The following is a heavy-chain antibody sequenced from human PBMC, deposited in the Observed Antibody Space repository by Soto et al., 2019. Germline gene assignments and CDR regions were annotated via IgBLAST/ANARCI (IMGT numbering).Heavy chain of an antibody. CDR3: ARDSGSSGVAAAARWDS. J-gene: IGHJ4*02. Sequence: QVQLVESGGGVVQPGRSLRLSCAASGFTFSSYAMHWVRQAPGKGLEWVAVISYDGSKKYYADSVKGRFTISRDNSKNTLFLQMNSLKAEDTAVYYCARDSGSSGVAAAARWDSWGQGTLVTVSS. V-gene: IGHV3-30-3*01. D-gene: IGHD6-13*01. CDR2: ISYDGSKK. CDR1: GFTFSSYA.